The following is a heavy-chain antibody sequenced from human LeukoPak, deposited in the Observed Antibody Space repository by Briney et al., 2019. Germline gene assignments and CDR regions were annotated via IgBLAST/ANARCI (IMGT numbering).Heavy chain of an antibody. CDR3: ARQGAAAGTSWFDP. V-gene: IGHV5-51*01. CDR2: IYPGDSDT. Sequence: GESLQISCKGSGYSFTSYWIGWVRQVPGKGLEWMGIIYPGDSDTRYSPSFQGQVTISADKSISTAYLQWSSLKASGTAMYYCARQGAAAGTSWFDPWGQGTLVTVSS. D-gene: IGHD6-13*01. J-gene: IGHJ5*02. CDR1: GYSFTSYW.